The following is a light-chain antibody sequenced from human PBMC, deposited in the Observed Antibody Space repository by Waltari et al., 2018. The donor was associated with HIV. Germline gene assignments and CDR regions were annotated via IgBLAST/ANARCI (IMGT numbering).Light chain of an antibody. J-gene: IGKJ4*01. CDR3: QQTYRTPLT. Sequence: DIQMTQSPSSLSASVGDSVTITCRASHNINNYLNWYQHKPGKAPKLLIYTASSLQSGVPSRFSGSESGTDFNLTISSLQPEDFASYYCQQTYRTPLTFGGGTKVE. V-gene: IGKV1-39*01. CDR2: TAS. CDR1: HNINNY.